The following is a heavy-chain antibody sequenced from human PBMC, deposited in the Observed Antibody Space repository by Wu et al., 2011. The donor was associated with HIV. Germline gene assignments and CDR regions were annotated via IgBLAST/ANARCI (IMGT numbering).Heavy chain of an antibody. CDR1: GYTFAREG. Sequence: QVQLVQSGVEVKKPGASVKVSCKASGYTFAREGISWVRQAPGQGLEWLGRIILIFGTANYAQKFQGRVTITADESTSTAYMELSSLRSEDTAVYYCARVVGGGAEGSYWGQGTLVTVSS. D-gene: IGHD2-21*01. J-gene: IGHJ4*02. CDR2: IILIFGTA. CDR3: ARVVGGGAEGSY. V-gene: IGHV1-69*18.